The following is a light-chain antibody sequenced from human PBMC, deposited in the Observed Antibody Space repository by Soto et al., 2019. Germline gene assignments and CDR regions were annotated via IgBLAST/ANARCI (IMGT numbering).Light chain of an antibody. V-gene: IGKV2-28*01. Sequence: DIVMTQSPLSLPVTPGEPASISCRSSESLLHSNGYNYLDWYLQKPGQSPQLLIFLGSNRASGVPDRFIGSGSGTDFTLKISRVEAEDVGVYYCMQALQTPWTFGQGTKVDIK. CDR3: MQALQTPWT. CDR2: LGS. J-gene: IGKJ1*01. CDR1: ESLLHSNGYNY.